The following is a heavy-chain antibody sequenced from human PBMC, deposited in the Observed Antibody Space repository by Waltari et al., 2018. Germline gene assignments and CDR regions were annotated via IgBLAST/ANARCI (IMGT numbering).Heavy chain of an antibody. CDR1: GFRFGNNW. CDR2: MKEDGTQK. Sequence: EVQLVESGGGLVQPGGSLRLSGAASGFRFGNNWFGWVRQAPGKGLEWVANMKEDGTQKYYVDSVRGRFTISRDNTKNTLYLQMNSLRVEDTAVYYCARDWNWGFDYWGQGTLVTVSS. V-gene: IGHV3-7*01. CDR3: ARDWNWGFDY. J-gene: IGHJ4*02. D-gene: IGHD7-27*01.